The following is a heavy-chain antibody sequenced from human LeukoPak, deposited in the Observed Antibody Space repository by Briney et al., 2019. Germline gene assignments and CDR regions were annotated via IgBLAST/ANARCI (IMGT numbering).Heavy chain of an antibody. J-gene: IGHJ3*02. CDR2: ISAYNGNI. Sequence: ASVKVSCKASGYTFTNYGISWVRHAPGQGLEWMGWISAYNGNIKYAPKLQGRVTMTTDTSTSTAYMELRSLRSDDTAVYYCARDNPGDIALVPAATTLDAFDIWGQGTLVTVSS. D-gene: IGHD2-2*01. V-gene: IGHV1-18*01. CDR1: GYTFTNYG. CDR3: ARDNPGDIALVPAATTLDAFDI.